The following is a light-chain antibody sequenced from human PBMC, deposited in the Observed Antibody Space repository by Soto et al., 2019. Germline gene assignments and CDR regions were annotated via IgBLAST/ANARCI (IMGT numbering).Light chain of an antibody. CDR3: ISYTSSTTYG. CDR1: SSDVGGYNY. V-gene: IGLV2-14*01. Sequence: QSVLTQPASVSGSPGQSITMSCTGTSSDVGGYNYVSWYQQHPGKAPKLMIYGVTNRPSGVSNRFSGSKSGNTASLTISGLQAEDEADYYCISYTSSTTYGFGTGTKVTVL. CDR2: GVT. J-gene: IGLJ1*01.